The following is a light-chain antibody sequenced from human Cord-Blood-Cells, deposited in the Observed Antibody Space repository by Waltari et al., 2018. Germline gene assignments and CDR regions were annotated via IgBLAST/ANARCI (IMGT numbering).Light chain of an antibody. CDR1: QSVLYSSNNKNY. Sequence: DIVMTQSPDSLAVSLGERATINCKSSQSVLYSSNNKNYLAWYQQKPGQPPKLFIYWAFTRESGVPDRLSGSGCWTDFTLTISILQAEDEAVYGCQRYYSTPWTFGHRTKVEIK. V-gene: IGKV4-1*01. J-gene: IGKJ1*01. CDR2: WAF. CDR3: QRYYSTPWT.